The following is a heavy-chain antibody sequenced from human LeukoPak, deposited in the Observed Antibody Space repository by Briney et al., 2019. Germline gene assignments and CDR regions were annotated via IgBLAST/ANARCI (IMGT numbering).Heavy chain of an antibody. CDR2: INWNGGST. Sequence: GGSLRLSCAASGFTFDDYGMSWVRQAPGKGLEWVSGINWNGGSTGYADSVKGRFTISRDSSKNTLYLQMNSLRAEDTAMYYCARDRNTGYGMDVWGQGTTVTVSS. CDR1: GFTFDDYG. CDR3: ARDRNTGYGMDV. V-gene: IGHV3-20*04. J-gene: IGHJ6*02. D-gene: IGHD2-8*02.